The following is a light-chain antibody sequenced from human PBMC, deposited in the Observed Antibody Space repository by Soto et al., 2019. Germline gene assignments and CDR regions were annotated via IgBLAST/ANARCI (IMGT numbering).Light chain of an antibody. CDR2: SNN. V-gene: IGLV1-47*02. CDR3: AAWDDSLSGPM. J-gene: IGLJ3*02. CDR1: SSNIGSNY. Sequence: QAVVTQPPSASGTPGQRVTISCSGSSSNIGSNYVYWYQQLPGTAPKLLIYSNNQWPSGVPDRFSGSKSGTSASLAISGLRSEDEADYYCAAWDDSLSGPMFGGGTQLTVL.